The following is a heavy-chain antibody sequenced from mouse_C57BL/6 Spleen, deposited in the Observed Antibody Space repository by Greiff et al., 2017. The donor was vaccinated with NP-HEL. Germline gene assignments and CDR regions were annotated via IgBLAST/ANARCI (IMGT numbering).Heavy chain of an antibody. J-gene: IGHJ4*01. CDR3: ARRLTYYYGSSFYAMDY. CDR1: GFTFSDYY. D-gene: IGHD1-1*01. V-gene: IGHV5-12*01. CDR2: ISNGGGST. Sequence: EVQLVESGGGLVQPGGSLKLSCAASGFTFSDYYMYWVRQTPEKRLEWVAYISNGGGSTYYPATVKGRFTLSRDNAKNTLYLQMSRLKSEDTAMYYCARRLTYYYGSSFYAMDYWGQGTSVTVSS.